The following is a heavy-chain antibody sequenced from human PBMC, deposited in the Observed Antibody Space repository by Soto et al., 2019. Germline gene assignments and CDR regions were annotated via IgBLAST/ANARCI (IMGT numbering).Heavy chain of an antibody. J-gene: IGHJ4*02. V-gene: IGHV3-23*01. CDR3: ANVPIWCSSTGRYTEGFDY. CDR2: ISAGGST. Sequence: GGSLRLSCTASGFTFSDYAMSWVRQPPGKGLEWVSVISAGGSTYYADSVKGRFTVSRANSKNTLYLQMNSLRAEDTAVYYCANVPIWCSSTGRYTEGFDYCGQGTLVTVSS. CDR1: GFTFSDYA. D-gene: IGHD2-2*02.